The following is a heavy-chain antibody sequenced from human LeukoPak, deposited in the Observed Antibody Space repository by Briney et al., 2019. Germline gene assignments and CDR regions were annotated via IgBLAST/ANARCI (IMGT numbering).Heavy chain of an antibody. CDR1: GYTFTGYY. CDR3: ARGLVVVPAAPSPDY. CDR2: INPNSGGT. V-gene: IGHV1-2*02. J-gene: IGHJ4*02. Sequence: ASVKVSCKASGYTFTGYYMHWVRQAPGQGLEWMGWINPNSGGTNYAQKFQGRVTMTRDTSISTAYMELSRLRSEDTAVYYCARGLVVVPAAPSPDYWGQGTLVTVSS. D-gene: IGHD2-2*01.